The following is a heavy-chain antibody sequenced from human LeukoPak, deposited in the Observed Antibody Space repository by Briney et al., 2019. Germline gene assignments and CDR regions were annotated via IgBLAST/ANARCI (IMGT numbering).Heavy chain of an antibody. J-gene: IGHJ3*02. D-gene: IGHD3-22*01. CDR1: GYTFTSYD. CDR2: MNPNSGNT. Sequence: GSSVKVSCKASGYTFTSYDINWVRQATGQGLEWMGWMNPNSGNTGYAQKFQGRVTITRNTSISTAYMELSSLRSEDTAVYYCAVIIYYYDSSGGILDAFDIWGQGTMVTVSS. CDR3: AVIIYYYDSSGGILDAFDI. V-gene: IGHV1-8*03.